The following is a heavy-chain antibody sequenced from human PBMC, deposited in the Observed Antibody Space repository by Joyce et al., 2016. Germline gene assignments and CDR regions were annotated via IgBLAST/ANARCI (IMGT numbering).Heavy chain of an antibody. J-gene: IGHJ5*02. CDR3: QRTGYDVSLGNGFDP. Sequence: VHLHESGGGVVQPENSLRLSCVVSGIDIRGYAFNWVRQAPGKGLDWVTTISHDGYRRYADSMKVRYNAPRNEFKKIVHLEMLKISNADTAIESSQRTGYDVSLGNGFDPWGQGTPVTVSS. V-gene: IGHV3-30*04. CDR1: GIDIRGYA. D-gene: IGHD2-15*01. CDR2: ISHDGYR.